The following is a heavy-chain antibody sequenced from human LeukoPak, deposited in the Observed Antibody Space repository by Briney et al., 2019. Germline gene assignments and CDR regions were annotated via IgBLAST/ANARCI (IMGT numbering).Heavy chain of an antibody. CDR1: GFTFSSHW. CDR2: IKQEGSEK. V-gene: IGHV3-7*01. Sequence: HPGRCLRLSCAASGFTFSSHWMSWVPQAPGRGLEWVANIKQEGSEKYYVDSVKGRFTISRDNAKNSLYLQMNSLRAEDTAVYYCASMGIAAAGLSYYFDYWGQGTLVTVSS. D-gene: IGHD6-13*01. CDR3: ASMGIAAAGLSYYFDY. J-gene: IGHJ4*02.